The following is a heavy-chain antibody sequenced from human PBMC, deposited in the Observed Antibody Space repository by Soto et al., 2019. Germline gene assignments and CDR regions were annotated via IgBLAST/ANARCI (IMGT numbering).Heavy chain of an antibody. CDR1: GYTFTTYA. CDR2: INAGNGDT. D-gene: IGHD3-22*01. J-gene: IGHJ4*01. V-gene: IGHV1-3*01. CDR3: ARDLGVVVIDC. Sequence: QVQLVQSGAEVKKPGSSVKVSCKASGYTFTTYAIHWVRQVPGQRLEWMGWINAGNGDTKYSQKFQGRVTIIRDTSASPAYMELSSLRSEDTAVYYCARDLGVVVIDCWGHGTLVTVSS.